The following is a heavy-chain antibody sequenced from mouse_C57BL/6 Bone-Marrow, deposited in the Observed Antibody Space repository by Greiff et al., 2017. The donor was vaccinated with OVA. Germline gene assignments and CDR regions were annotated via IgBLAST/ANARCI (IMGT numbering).Heavy chain of an antibody. CDR1: GFNIKDDY. Sequence: EVKLEESGAELVRPGASVKLSCTASGFNIKDDYMHWVKQRPEQGLEWIGWIDPENGDTEYASKFQGKATITADTSSNTAYLQLSSLTSEDTAVYYCTVYDYDRHFDYWGQGTTLTVSS. V-gene: IGHV14-4*01. D-gene: IGHD2-4*01. CDR3: TVYDYDRHFDY. J-gene: IGHJ2*01. CDR2: IDPENGDT.